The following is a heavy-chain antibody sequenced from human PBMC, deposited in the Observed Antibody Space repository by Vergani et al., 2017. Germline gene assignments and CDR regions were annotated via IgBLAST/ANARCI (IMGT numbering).Heavy chain of an antibody. V-gene: IGHV3-33*01. Sequence: VHLVESGGGLVQPRRSLRLSCAGSVFTLSSHAMHWVRPAPGKGLEWVAFIWYDGSKEYYADSVKGRFTISRDNSKNTLYLQMNNLRAADTAVYYCARSGYCAHGVCYMTYYYYMDVWGKGTAVTVSS. CDR2: IWYDGSKE. J-gene: IGHJ6*03. D-gene: IGHD2-8*01. CDR1: VFTLSSHA. CDR3: ARSGYCAHGVCYMTYYYYMDV.